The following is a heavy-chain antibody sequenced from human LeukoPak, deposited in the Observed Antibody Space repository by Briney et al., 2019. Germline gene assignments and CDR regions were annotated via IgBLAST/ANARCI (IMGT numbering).Heavy chain of an antibody. Sequence: GGSLRLSCIASGFTLSTSWMSWVRQAPGKGLEWVANINQDSSEKLYVDSVKGRFTISRDNSKNTLYLQMNSLRAEDTAVYYCAKDQAAAVLLLLPGLFDYWGQGTLVTVSS. CDR2: INQDSSEK. D-gene: IGHD3-10*01. J-gene: IGHJ4*02. CDR1: GFTLSTSW. CDR3: AKDQAAAVLLLLPGLFDY. V-gene: IGHV3-7*01.